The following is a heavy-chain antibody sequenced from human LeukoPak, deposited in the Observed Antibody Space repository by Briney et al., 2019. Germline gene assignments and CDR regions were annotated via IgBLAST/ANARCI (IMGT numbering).Heavy chain of an antibody. J-gene: IGHJ4*02. D-gene: IGHD3-10*01. CDR3: ARVGAYGSGSYGFDH. Sequence: GASVKVSCKASGGTFSSYAISWVRQAPGQGLEWMGGIIPIFGTANYAQKFQGRVTITADESTSTAYMELSSLRSEDTAVYYCARVGAYGSGSYGFDHWGQGTLVTVSS. V-gene: IGHV1-69*13. CDR1: GGTFSSYA. CDR2: IIPIFGTA.